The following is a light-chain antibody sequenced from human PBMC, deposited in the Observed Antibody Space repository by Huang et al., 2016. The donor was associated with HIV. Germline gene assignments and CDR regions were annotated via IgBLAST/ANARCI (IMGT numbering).Light chain of an antibody. CDR2: AAS. CDR3: QQSYSTLRYT. Sequence: DIQMTQSPSSLSASVGDRVTITCRASQSISSYLNWYQQKPGKAPKFLIYAASSLQSGVPSRFSGSGSGTDFTLTISSLQPEDFATYYCQQSYSTLRYTFGQGTKLEIK. J-gene: IGKJ2*01. CDR1: QSISSY. V-gene: IGKV1-39*01.